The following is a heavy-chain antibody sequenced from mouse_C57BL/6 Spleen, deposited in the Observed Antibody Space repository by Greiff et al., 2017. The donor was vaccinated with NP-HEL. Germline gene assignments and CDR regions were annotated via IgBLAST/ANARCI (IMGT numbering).Heavy chain of an antibody. CDR1: GYTFTSYW. J-gene: IGHJ2*01. CDR3: ARGGYANNENFDY. CDR2: IYPSDSET. V-gene: IGHV1-61*01. Sequence: QVQLQQPGAELVRPGSSVKLSCKASGYTFTSYWMDWVKQRPGQGLEWIGNIYPSDSETHYNQKFKDKATLTVDKSSSTAYMQLSSLTSEDSAVDYCARGGYANNENFDYWGQGTTLTVSS. D-gene: IGHD2-10*02.